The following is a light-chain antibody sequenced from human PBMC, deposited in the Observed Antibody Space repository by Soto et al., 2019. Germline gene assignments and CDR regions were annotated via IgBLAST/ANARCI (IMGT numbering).Light chain of an antibody. CDR1: SSDVGGYNY. CDR2: DVS. J-gene: IGLJ2*01. V-gene: IGLV2-14*03. Sequence: QSALTQPASVSGSPGQSITISCTGSSSDVGGYNYVSWYQHHPGKAPKLMIYDVSKRPSGVSNRFSGSKSGNTASLTISGLQAEDEADYYCSSFTSSNTGVFGGGTKLPVL. CDR3: SSFTSSNTGV.